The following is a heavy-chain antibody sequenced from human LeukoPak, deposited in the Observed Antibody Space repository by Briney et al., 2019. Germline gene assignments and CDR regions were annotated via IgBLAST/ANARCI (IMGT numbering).Heavy chain of an antibody. D-gene: IGHD3-16*02. CDR3: ARVGPWGSYRYSQDQDAFDI. V-gene: IGHV1-46*01. J-gene: IGHJ3*02. CDR2: INPSGGST. Sequence: ASVKVSCKASGYTFTSYYMHWVRQAPGQGLEWMGIINPSGGSTSYAQKFQGRVTMTRDMSTSTVYMELSSLRSEDTAVYYCARVGPWGSYRYSQDQDAFDIWGQGTMVTVSS. CDR1: GYTFTSYY.